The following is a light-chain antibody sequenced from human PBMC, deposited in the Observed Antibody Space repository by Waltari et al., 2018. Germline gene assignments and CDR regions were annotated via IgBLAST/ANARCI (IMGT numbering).Light chain of an antibody. CDR2: DVT. CDR1: SNDVGGYNS. V-gene: IGLV2-14*03. Sequence: QSALTQPASVSGSPGQSITISCTGTSNDVGGYNSIFWYQQHPGKAPKLIIYDVTKRPSGVSDRFSGSKSGNTASLTISGLQAEDEADYYCCSYARSNTYVFGTGTKVTVL. CDR3: CSYARSNTYV. J-gene: IGLJ1*01.